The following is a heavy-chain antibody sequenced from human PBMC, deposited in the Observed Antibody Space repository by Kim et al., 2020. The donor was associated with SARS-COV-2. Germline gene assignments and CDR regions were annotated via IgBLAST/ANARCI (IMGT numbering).Heavy chain of an antibody. V-gene: IGHV3-11*03. Sequence: GGSLRLSCAASGFTFSDYYMSWIRQAPGKGLEWVSYISSSSSYTNYADSVKGRFTISRDNAKNSLYQQMNSLRAEDTAVYYCARPALNRGYSYGPQMDYWGQGDLVTVSS. CDR2: ISSSSSYT. D-gene: IGHD5-18*01. J-gene: IGHJ4*02. CDR3: ARPALNRGYSYGPQMDY. CDR1: GFTFSDYY.